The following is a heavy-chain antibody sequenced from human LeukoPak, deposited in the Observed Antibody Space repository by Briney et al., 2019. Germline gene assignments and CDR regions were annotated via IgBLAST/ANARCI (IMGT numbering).Heavy chain of an antibody. CDR2: VYYTGST. Sequence: SETLSLTCSVSGGSVSNYYRSWIRQPPGKGLEWIGYVYYTGSTNYNPSLKSRVTMFEDKSKNQFSLRLYSVTVAYTAVYYCARHFAYSSSSYFDYWGQGSLVTVSS. CDR3: ARHFAYSSSSYFDY. V-gene: IGHV4-59*08. D-gene: IGHD6-6*01. J-gene: IGHJ4*02. CDR1: GGSVSNYY.